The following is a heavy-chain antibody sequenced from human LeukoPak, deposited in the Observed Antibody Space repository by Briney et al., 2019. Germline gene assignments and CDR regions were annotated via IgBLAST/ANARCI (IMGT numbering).Heavy chain of an antibody. CDR3: ARDYYDSSGYSHFDY. CDR1: GYTFTSYG. V-gene: IGHV1-18*01. J-gene: IGHJ4*02. Sequence: ASVKVSCKASGYTFTSYGISWVRQAPGQGLEWMGWISAYNGNTNYAQKLQGRVTMTTDTSTSTAYMELRSLRPDDTAVYYCARDYYDSSGYSHFDYWGQGTLVTVSS. CDR2: ISAYNGNT. D-gene: IGHD3-22*01.